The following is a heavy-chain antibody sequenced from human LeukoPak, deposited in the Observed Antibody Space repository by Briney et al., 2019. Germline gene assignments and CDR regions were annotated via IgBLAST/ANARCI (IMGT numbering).Heavy chain of an antibody. Sequence: PGGSLRLSCAASGFTFSSYAMHWVRQAPGKGLEWVAVISYDGSNKYYADSVKGRFTISRDNSKNTLYLQMNSLRAEDTAVYYCAKDLSKITMIFNIGSDYWGQGTLVTVSS. CDR3: AKDLSKITMIFNIGSDY. D-gene: IGHD3-22*01. J-gene: IGHJ4*02. CDR1: GFTFSSYA. V-gene: IGHV3-30*04. CDR2: ISYDGSNK.